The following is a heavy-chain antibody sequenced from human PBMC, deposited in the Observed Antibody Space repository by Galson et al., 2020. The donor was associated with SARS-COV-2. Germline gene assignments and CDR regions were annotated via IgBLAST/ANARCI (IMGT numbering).Heavy chain of an antibody. CDR1: GFTFNTYA. CDR2: SYSGGST. J-gene: IGHJ4*02. V-gene: IGHV3-23*03. Sequence: GESLKISCAASGFTFNTYAMSWVRQTPGKGLEWVSVSYSGGSTYYADSVKGRFIVSRDDSRNTMNLQMNSLRPDDTAVYYCAREEVVDAQGYFDHWGQGNLVAVSS. D-gene: IGHD2-15*01. CDR3: AREEVVDAQGYFDH.